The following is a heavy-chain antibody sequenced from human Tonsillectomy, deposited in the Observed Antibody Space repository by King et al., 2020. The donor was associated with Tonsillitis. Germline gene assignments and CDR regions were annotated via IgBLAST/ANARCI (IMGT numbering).Heavy chain of an antibody. Sequence: VQLVESGGGLVHPGGSLRLSCAASGFNFSRYSMNWVRQAPGKGLEWFSYISSGGRTIYYADSVKGRFTISRDDAKNSLYLQMNSLRAEDTAVYYCARDLVDDYWGQGTLVTVSS. D-gene: IGHD1-26*01. V-gene: IGHV3-48*01. CDR2: ISSGGRTI. J-gene: IGHJ4*02. CDR3: ARDLVDDY. CDR1: GFNFSRYS.